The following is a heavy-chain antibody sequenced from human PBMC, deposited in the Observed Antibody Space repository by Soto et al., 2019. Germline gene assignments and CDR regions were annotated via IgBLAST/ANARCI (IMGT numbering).Heavy chain of an antibody. CDR3: ARGYNWNVRVYYYYDMDV. V-gene: IGHV4-34*01. J-gene: IGHJ6*02. CDR2: INHSGST. D-gene: IGHD1-20*01. Sequence: KSSETLSLTCAVYGGSFSGYYWSWIRQPPGKGLEWIGEINHSGSTNYNPSLKSRVTISVDTSKNQFSLKLSSVTAADTAVYYCARGYNWNVRVYYYYDMDVWGQGTTLEVSS. CDR1: GGSFSGYY.